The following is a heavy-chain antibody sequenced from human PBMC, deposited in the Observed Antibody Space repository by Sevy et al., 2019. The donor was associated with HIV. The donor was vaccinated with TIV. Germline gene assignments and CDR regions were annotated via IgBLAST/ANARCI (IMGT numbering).Heavy chain of an antibody. Sequence: GGSLRLSCAASGFTFAKYSMSWVRLAPGKGLEWVSTFSFGCGRIHYADSVKGRFTISRDDSKNPLYLQMNSLRAEDTATYFCAREGCTQPHDYWGQGTLVTVSS. CDR3: AREGCTQPHDY. V-gene: IGHV3-23*01. CDR2: FSFGCGRI. CDR1: GFTFAKYS. D-gene: IGHD2-8*01. J-gene: IGHJ4*02.